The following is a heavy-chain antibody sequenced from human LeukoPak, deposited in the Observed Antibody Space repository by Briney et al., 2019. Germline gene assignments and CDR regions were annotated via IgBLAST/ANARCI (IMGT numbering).Heavy chain of an antibody. CDR2: VNHSGST. CDR1: GGSFSGYY. J-gene: IGHJ6*03. V-gene: IGHV4-34*01. CDR3: ARGAARYYYYMDV. Sequence: EPSETLSLTCTVYGGSFSGYYWSWIRQPPGKGLEWIGEVNHSGSTNYNPSLKSRVTISVDTSKNQFSLKLSSVTAAGTAVYYCARGAARYYYYMDVWGKGTTVTVSS. D-gene: IGHD6-6*01.